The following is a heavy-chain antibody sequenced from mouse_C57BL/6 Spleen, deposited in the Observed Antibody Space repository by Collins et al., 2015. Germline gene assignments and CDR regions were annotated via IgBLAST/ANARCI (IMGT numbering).Heavy chain of an antibody. CDR1: GYTFTDYY. Sequence: QVQLKQSGAELVRPGASVKLSCKASGYTFTDYYINWVKQRPGQGLEWIARIYPGSGNTYYNEKFKGKATLIAEKSSSTAYMQLSSLTSEDSAVYFCAKAAYYSNPYAMDYWGQGTSVTVSS. J-gene: IGHJ4*01. CDR2: IYPGSGNT. D-gene: IGHD2-5*01. CDR3: AKAAYYSNPYAMDY. V-gene: IGHV1-76*01.